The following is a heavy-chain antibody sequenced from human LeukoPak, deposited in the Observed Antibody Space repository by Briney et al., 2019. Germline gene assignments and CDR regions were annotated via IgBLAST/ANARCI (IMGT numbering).Heavy chain of an antibody. V-gene: IGHV3-21*01. D-gene: IGHD4-17*01. CDR2: ITISSTYI. CDR3: ARNPAYGDY. J-gene: IGHJ4*02. Sequence: WVSSITISSTYIYYADSVKGRFTISRDNAKNALYLQMSSLRAEDTAVYYCARNPAYGDYWGQGTLVTVSS.